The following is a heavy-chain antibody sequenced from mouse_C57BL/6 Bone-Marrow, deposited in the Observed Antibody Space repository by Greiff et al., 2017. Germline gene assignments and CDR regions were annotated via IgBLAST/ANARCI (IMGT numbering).Heavy chain of an antibody. J-gene: IGHJ3*01. V-gene: IGHV1-85*01. CDR1: GYTFTSYD. Sequence: QVQLQPSGPELVKPGASVKLSCKASGYTFTSYDINWVKQRPGQGLEWIGWIYPRDGSTKYNEKFKGKATLTVDTSSSTAYMELHSLTSEDSAVYFCAREGLYDGYYWFAYWGQGTLVTVSA. D-gene: IGHD2-3*01. CDR3: AREGLYDGYYWFAY. CDR2: IYPRDGST.